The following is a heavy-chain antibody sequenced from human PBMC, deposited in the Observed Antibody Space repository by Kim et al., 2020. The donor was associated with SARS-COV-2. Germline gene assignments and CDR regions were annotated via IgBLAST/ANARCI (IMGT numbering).Heavy chain of an antibody. CDR2: IYYNGAT. V-gene: IGHV4-61*01. D-gene: IGHD2-8*02. CDR1: GGSISSDFFRSYY. J-gene: IGHJ2*01. CDR3: ATSRGYCTGGGCKNWYFHL. Sequence: SETLSLTCTVSGGSISSDFFRSYYWSWIRQPPGKELEWIGYIYYNGATNYNPSLKSRVTISVDTSKNQFSLKLSSVTAADTAVYYCATSRGYCTGGGCKNWYFHLWGRGTLVTVSS.